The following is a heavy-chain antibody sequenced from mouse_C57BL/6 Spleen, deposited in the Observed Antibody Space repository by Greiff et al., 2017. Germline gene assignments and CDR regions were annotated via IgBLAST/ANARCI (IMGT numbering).Heavy chain of an antibody. Sequence: EVKLMESGEGLVKPGGSLKLSCAASGFTFSSYAMSWVRQTPEKRLEWVAYISSGGDYIYYADTVKGRFTISRDNARNTLYLQRSSLKSEDTAMYYCTREYGSSYAMDYWGQGTSVTVSS. D-gene: IGHD1-1*01. CDR2: ISSGGDYI. CDR1: GFTFSSYA. CDR3: TREYGSSYAMDY. V-gene: IGHV5-9-1*02. J-gene: IGHJ4*01.